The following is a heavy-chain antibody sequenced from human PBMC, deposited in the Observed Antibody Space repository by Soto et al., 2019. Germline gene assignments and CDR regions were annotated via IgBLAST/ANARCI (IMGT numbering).Heavy chain of an antibody. CDR1: GFTFSSYS. Sequence: EVQLVESGGGLVKPGGSLRLSCVVSGFTFSSYSMNWVRQAPGKGLEWVSSISSSSIYTYYADSVKGRFTISRDNAKNSVYLPTNSLRAEDTAVYYCARDFKESQYYYYGMDVWGKGTTVTVSS. J-gene: IGHJ6*04. CDR2: ISSSSIYT. V-gene: IGHV3-21*06. CDR3: ARDFKESQYYYYGMDV. D-gene: IGHD3-10*01.